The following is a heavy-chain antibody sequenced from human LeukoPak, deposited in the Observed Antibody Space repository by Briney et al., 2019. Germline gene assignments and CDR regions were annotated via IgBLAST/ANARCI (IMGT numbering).Heavy chain of an antibody. CDR1: GYTLTELS. D-gene: IGHD6-13*01. J-gene: IGHJ4*02. CDR3: ATGLAGSSKDY. Sequence: ASVKVPCKVSGYTLTELSMHWVRQAPGKGLEWMGGFDPEDGETIYAQKFQGRVTMTEDTSTDTAYMELNSLISEDTAVYYCATGLAGSSKDYWGQGTLVTVSS. V-gene: IGHV1-24*01. CDR2: FDPEDGET.